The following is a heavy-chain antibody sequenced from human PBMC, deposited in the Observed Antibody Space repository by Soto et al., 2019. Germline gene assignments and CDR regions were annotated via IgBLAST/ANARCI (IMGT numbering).Heavy chain of an antibody. CDR3: AKHSAGYYYASD. V-gene: IGHV3-23*01. Sequence: LRLSCAASGCALINFSMSWVLHSPWKVLGCISSLTVSVSVSYSADSVKGRFTISRDNSKNTLCLQLNSLRAAATAVYYCAKHSAGYYYASDWRHGPLVTAS. CDR1: GCALINFS. CDR2: LTVSVSVS. D-gene: IGHD3-22*01. J-gene: IGHJ4*01.